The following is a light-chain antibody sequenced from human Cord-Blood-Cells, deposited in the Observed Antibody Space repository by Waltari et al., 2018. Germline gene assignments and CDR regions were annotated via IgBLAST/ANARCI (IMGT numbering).Light chain of an antibody. Sequence: QSALTQPASVSGSPGQSITISCTGTSSDVGGYHYVSWYQQHPGKAPKLMIYDVSKRPSGVSNRFSGSKSGNPASLTISGLQAEDEADYYCSSYTSSRVFGTGTKVTVL. J-gene: IGLJ1*01. CDR1: SSDVGGYHY. V-gene: IGLV2-14*01. CDR2: DVS. CDR3: SSYTSSRV.